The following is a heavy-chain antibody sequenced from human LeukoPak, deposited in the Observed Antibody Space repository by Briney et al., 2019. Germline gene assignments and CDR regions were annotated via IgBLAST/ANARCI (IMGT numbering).Heavy chain of an antibody. Sequence: NPGGSLRLSCAASGFTFSSYSMNWVRQAPGKGLEWVSSISSSSSYIYYADSVKGRFTISRDNSKNTLYLQMDSLRPEDTAVYYCATKLRNFDFWSGFSYYYGMDVWGQGTTVTVSS. D-gene: IGHD3-3*01. CDR2: ISSSSSYI. CDR3: ATKLRNFDFWSGFSYYYGMDV. CDR1: GFTFSSYS. J-gene: IGHJ6*02. V-gene: IGHV3-21*01.